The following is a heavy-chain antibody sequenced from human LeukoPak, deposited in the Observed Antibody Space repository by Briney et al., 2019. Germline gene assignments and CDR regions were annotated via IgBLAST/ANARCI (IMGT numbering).Heavy chain of an antibody. V-gene: IGHV3-23*01. J-gene: IGHJ4*02. CDR2: ISGSGGST. CDR1: GFIFSSYA. Sequence: GGALRLSCAASGFIFSSYAMSRVRQAPGKGLEWGSTISGSGGSTYYADSVKGRFTISRDNSKNTLYLQMNSLRAEDTAVYYCAKAHLKAAAIAVAGRPFDYWGQGTLVTVSS. CDR3: AKAHLKAAAIAVAGRPFDY. D-gene: IGHD6-19*01.